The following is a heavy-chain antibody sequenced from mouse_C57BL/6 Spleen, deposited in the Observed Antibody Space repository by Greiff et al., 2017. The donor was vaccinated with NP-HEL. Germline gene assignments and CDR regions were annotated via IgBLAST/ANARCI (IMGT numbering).Heavy chain of an antibody. Sequence: EVKLQESGPGLVKPSQSLSLTCSVTGYSITSGYYWNWIRQFPGNKLEWMGYISYDGSNNYNPSLKNRISITRDTSKNQFFLKLNSVTTEDTATYYCARDPRGSWFAYWGQGTLVTVSA. D-gene: IGHD1-1*01. CDR2: ISYDGSN. J-gene: IGHJ3*01. V-gene: IGHV3-6*01. CDR3: ARDPRGSWFAY. CDR1: GYSITSGYY.